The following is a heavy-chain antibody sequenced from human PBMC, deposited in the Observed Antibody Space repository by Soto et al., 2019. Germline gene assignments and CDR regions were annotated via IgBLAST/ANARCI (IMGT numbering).Heavy chain of an antibody. D-gene: IGHD5-18*01. J-gene: IGHJ4*02. CDR2: IYYSGST. V-gene: IGHV4-31*03. Sequence: QVQLQESGPGLVKPSQTLSLTCTVSGGSISSGGYYWSWIRQHPGKGLEWIGYIYYSGSTYYNPSLKRRVTISVDTSKNQFSLKLSSVTAADTAVYYCARDPRGYSYGYYFDYWGQGTLVTVSS. CDR3: ARDPRGYSYGYYFDY. CDR1: GGSISSGGYY.